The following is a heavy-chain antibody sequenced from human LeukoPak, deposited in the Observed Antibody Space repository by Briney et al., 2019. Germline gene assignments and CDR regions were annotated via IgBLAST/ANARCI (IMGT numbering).Heavy chain of an antibody. J-gene: IGHJ4*02. Sequence: GGSLRLSCAASGFTVSSNYMSWVRQAPGKGLEWVSVIYSGGSTYYADSVKGRFTISRENAKNSLYLQMNSLRAGDTAVYYCARGYSSGWPDYWGQGTLVTVSS. CDR1: GFTVSSNY. CDR2: IYSGGST. CDR3: ARGYSSGWPDY. D-gene: IGHD6-19*01. V-gene: IGHV3-66*01.